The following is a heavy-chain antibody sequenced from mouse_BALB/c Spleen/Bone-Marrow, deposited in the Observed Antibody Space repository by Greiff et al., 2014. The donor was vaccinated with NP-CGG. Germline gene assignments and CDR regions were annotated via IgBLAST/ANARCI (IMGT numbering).Heavy chain of an antibody. CDR1: GFTFSNYG. V-gene: IGHV5-6*01. D-gene: IGHD2-3*01. CDR3: ARRDGGPMDY. J-gene: IGHJ4*01. CDR2: ISSGGSYT. Sequence: VQLKQSGGDLVKPGGSLKLSCAASGFTFSNYGMSWVRPTPDKRLEWVATISSGGSYTYYPDSVKGRFTISRDNAKNTLYLQMSSLKSEDTAMYYCARRDGGPMDYWGQGTSVTVSS.